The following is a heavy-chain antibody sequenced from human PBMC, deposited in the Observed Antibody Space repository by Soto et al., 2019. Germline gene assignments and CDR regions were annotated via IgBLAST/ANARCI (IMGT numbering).Heavy chain of an antibody. CDR2: VSNSGSMI. CDR1: GFAFSGYG. Sequence: GGSLRLSCEAFGFAFSGYGMNWVRQAPGKGLEWISSVSNSGSMIHYSASVKGRFTISRDNAMNPLYLQMNSLSDEDTAVYYCARGGWNYDCIDVWGQGTTVTVSS. D-gene: IGHD3-3*01. CDR3: ARGGWNYDCIDV. J-gene: IGHJ6*02. V-gene: IGHV3-48*02.